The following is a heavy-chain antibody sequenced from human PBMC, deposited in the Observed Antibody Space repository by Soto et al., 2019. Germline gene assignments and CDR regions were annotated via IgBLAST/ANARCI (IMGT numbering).Heavy chain of an antibody. D-gene: IGHD1-7*01. CDR3: ASRDPGTSVDY. CDR1: GGAFTSNNW. V-gene: IGHV4-4*02. Sequence: SETLSLTCAVSGGAFTSNNWWTWVRQPPGQGLEWIGEIYRTGSTNYNPSLKSRVTISLDKSENQFSLKVTSLTAADTAVYYCASRDPGTSVDYWGQGTLVTVSS. J-gene: IGHJ4*02. CDR2: IYRTGST.